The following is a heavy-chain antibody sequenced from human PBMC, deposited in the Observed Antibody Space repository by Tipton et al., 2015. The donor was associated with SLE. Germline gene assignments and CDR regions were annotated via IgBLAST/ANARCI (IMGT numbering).Heavy chain of an antibody. J-gene: IGHJ4*02. CDR2: IYTSGST. CDR1: GGSISSYY. CDR3: ARVGSYSSSFDY. D-gene: IGHD6-13*01. Sequence: TLSLTCTVSGGSISSYYCSWIRQPAGKGLEWIGRIYTSGSTNYNPSLKSRVTMSVDTSKNQFSLKLSSVTAADTAVYYCARVGSYSSSFDYWGQGTLVTVSS. V-gene: IGHV4-4*07.